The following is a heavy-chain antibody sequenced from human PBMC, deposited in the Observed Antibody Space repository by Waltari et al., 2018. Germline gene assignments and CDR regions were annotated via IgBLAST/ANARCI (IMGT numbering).Heavy chain of an antibody. CDR3: TGAAVTGTDF. CDR2: IRSNPNDYAT. V-gene: IGHV3-73*01. Sequence: EVQVVESGGGLVQPGGSLKLHCATCGFTFSGPTIPWVRQTSGKGLEWIGRIRSNPNDYATRDTASVERRLTLSREHSENTAYLLMSSLMTEATAVYYCTGAAVTGTDFWGQRTLVTVSS. J-gene: IGHJ4*02. D-gene: IGHD6-13*01. CDR1: GFTFSGPT.